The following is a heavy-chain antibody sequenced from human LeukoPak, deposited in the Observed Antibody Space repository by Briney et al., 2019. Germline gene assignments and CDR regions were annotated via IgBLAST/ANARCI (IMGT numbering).Heavy chain of an antibody. CDR3: ARHPFATPFDY. CDR1: GGSITNYY. Sequence: SETLSLTCTVSGGSITNYYWSWIRQSPGKGLEWVGYMYHTGHTMYNSSLKSRVTLSLDTSKNHFSLRLSSVTAADTAVYFCARHPFATPFDYWGPGTLVTVSS. CDR2: MYHTGHT. D-gene: IGHD2-15*01. J-gene: IGHJ4*02. V-gene: IGHV4-59*08.